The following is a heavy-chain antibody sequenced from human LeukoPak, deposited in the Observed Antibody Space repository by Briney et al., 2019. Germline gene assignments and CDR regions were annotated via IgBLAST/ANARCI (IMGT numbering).Heavy chain of an antibody. CDR1: GGSISSYY. D-gene: IGHD1-1*01. CDR2: IHNSGST. CDR3: AAAPDNLLNNDAFDI. J-gene: IGHJ3*02. V-gene: IGHV4-59*08. Sequence: SETLSLTCTVSGGSISSYYWSWIRQPPGKGLEWIGYIHNSGSTNYDPSLKSRVTISVDTSKNQFSLKVSSVTAADTAVYYCAAAPDNLLNNDAFDIWGQGTMVTVSS.